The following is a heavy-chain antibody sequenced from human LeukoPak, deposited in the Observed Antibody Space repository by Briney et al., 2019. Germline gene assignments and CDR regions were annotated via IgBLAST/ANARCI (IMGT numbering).Heavy chain of an antibody. CDR2: IYYSGST. V-gene: IGHV4-39*01. CDR1: GGSISSRSYY. Sequence: PSEXLSLTCTVSGGSISSRSYYWGWIRQPPGKGVEWIGSIYYSGSTYYNPSLKSRLTISVDTSKNQFSLNLNSVTAADTAVYYCARYSYGGEDWFDPWGQGTLVTVSS. D-gene: IGHD5-18*01. J-gene: IGHJ5*02. CDR3: ARYSYGGEDWFDP.